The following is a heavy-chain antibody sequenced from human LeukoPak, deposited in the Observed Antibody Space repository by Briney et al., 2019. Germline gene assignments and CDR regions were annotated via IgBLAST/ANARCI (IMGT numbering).Heavy chain of an antibody. V-gene: IGHV1-69*13. D-gene: IGHD3-22*01. J-gene: IGHJ4*02. Sequence: GALVKVSCKASGGTFSSYAISWVRQAPGQGLEWMGGIIPIFGTANYAQKFQGRVTITADESTSTAYMELSSLRSEDTAVYYCARDEGTYDSSGYSSCWGQGTLVTVSS. CDR1: GGTFSSYA. CDR2: IIPIFGTA. CDR3: ARDEGTYDSSGYSSC.